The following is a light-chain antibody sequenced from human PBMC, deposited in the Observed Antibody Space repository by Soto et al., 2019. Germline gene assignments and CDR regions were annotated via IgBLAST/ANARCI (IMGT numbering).Light chain of an antibody. CDR1: QGIRND. V-gene: IGKV1-13*02. CDR3: QQYYTYSWT. CDR2: DAS. Sequence: AIQMTQSPSSLSASVGDRVTITCRASQGIRNDLGWYQQKPGKAPKLLIYDASSLESGVPSRFSGSGSGTEFTVTISSLQPDDFATYYCQQYYTYSWTFGQGTKVDI. J-gene: IGKJ1*01.